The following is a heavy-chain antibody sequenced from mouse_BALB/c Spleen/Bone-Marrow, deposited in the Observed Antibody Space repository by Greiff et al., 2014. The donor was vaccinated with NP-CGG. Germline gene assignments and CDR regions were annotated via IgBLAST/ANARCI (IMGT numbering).Heavy chain of an antibody. V-gene: IGHV14-3*02. D-gene: IGHD2-4*01. CDR2: IDPANGNT. J-gene: IGHJ1*01. Sequence: EVKLVESGAELVKPGASVKLSCTASGFNIKDTYMHWVKQRPEQGLEWIGRIDPANGNTKYDPKFQGKATITADTSSNTAYLQLSSLTSEDTAVYYCATMIPDWYFDVWGAGTTVTVSS. CDR3: ATMIPDWYFDV. CDR1: GFNIKDTY.